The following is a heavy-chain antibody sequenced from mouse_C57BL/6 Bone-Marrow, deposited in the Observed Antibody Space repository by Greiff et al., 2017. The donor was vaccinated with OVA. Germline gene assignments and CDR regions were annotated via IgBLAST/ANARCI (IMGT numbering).Heavy chain of an antibody. D-gene: IGHD1-1*01. Sequence: QVQLQQSGAELVRPGASVKLSCKASGYTFTDYYINWVKQRPGQGLEWIARIYPGSGNTYYNEKFKGKATLTAEKSSSTAYMQLSSLTSEDSAVYFCARLYYGSSPYWYFDVWGTGTTVTVSS. CDR2: IYPGSGNT. CDR1: GYTFTDYY. CDR3: ARLYYGSSPYWYFDV. J-gene: IGHJ1*03. V-gene: IGHV1-76*01.